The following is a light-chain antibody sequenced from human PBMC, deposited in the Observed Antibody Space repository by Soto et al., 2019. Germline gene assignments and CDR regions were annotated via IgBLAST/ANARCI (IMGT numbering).Light chain of an antibody. Sequence: QSALTQPPSASGTPGQRVTISCSGSNSNVGRNVVNWYQQFPGAVPKLLIYSNNRRPSGIPERFSASKSGTSASLAITGLQSEDEADYYCAAWDDTLSNYVFGTGTKVTVL. CDR2: SNN. CDR3: AAWDDTLSNYV. J-gene: IGLJ1*01. CDR1: NSNVGRNV. V-gene: IGLV1-44*01.